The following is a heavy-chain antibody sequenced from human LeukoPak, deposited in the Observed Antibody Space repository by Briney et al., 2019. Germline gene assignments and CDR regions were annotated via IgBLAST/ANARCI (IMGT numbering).Heavy chain of an antibody. D-gene: IGHD3-16*02. CDR1: GRSISSSSYY. J-gene: IGHJ4*02. CDR2: TYYSGST. Sequence: SETLSLTCTVSGRSISSSSYYWGWIRHPPGKGPEWIGRTYYSGSTYYNPSLKSRVPISADTSKNQFSLKLSSVTAADTAVYYCARHVWGSYRYFDYWGQGTLVTVSS. V-gene: IGHV4-39*01. CDR3: ARHVWGSYRYFDY.